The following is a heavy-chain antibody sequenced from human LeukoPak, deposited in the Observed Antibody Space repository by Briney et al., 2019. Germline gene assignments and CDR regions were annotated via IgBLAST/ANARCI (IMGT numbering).Heavy chain of an antibody. D-gene: IGHD5-18*01. CDR1: GFTFSSYA. Sequence: GRSLRLSCAASGFTFSSYAMHWVRQAPGKGLEWVAVISYDGSNKYYADSVKGRFTVSRDNSKNTLYLQMNSLRAEDTAVYYCARGRYSYGYYFHHWGQGTLVTVSS. V-gene: IGHV3-30*04. CDR3: ARGRYSYGYYFHH. CDR2: ISYDGSNK. J-gene: IGHJ4*02.